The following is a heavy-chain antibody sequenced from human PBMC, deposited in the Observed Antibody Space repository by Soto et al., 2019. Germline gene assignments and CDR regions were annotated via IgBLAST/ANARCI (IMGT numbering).Heavy chain of an antibody. Sequence: ESGGGLVKPGGSLRLSCAASGFTFSSYSMNWVRQAPGKGLEWVSSISSSSSYIYYADSVKGRFTISRDNAKNSLYLQMNSLRAEDTAVYYCARTEGDYVLLGLQFFDYWGQGTLVTVSS. CDR2: ISSSSSYI. V-gene: IGHV3-21*01. D-gene: IGHD4-17*01. J-gene: IGHJ4*02. CDR1: GFTFSSYS. CDR3: ARTEGDYVLLGLQFFDY.